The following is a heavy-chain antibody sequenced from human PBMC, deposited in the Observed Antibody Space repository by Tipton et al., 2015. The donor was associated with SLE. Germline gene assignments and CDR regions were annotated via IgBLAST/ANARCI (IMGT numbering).Heavy chain of an antibody. Sequence: TLSLTCTVSGDSFSSHYWSWLRQPPGKGLEWIGQIYYSGSTYYNPSLKSPVTISLDRSKNQFSLDLNSVTAADTAIYYCASFSSWYGGDYFDSWGQGILVTV. V-gene: IGHV4-59*11. CDR3: ASFSSWYGGDYFDS. CDR2: IYYSGST. D-gene: IGHD6-13*01. CDR1: GDSFSSHY. J-gene: IGHJ4*02.